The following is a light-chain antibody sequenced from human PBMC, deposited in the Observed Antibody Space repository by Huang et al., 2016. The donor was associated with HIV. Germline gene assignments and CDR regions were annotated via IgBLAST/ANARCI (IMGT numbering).Light chain of an antibody. CDR1: QSIRSN. V-gene: IGKV3-15*01. CDR3: HQYNKWHS. Sequence: EIVLTQSPATLSVSPGERVTLSCRASQSIRSNVASFQQKPGQAPRLLISDGSTRATGVPARFSGRASGTAVTLTISSLQSEDLAVYFCHQYNKWHSFGQGTKLDI. J-gene: IGKJ2*01. CDR2: DGS.